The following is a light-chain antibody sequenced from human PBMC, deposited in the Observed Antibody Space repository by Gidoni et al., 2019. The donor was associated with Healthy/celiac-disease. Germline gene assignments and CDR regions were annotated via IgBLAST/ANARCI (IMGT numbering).Light chain of an antibody. J-gene: IGLJ1*01. CDR1: SSDVGGYNY. Sequence: QSALTQPASVSGSPGQSITISCTGTSSDVGGYNYVSWYQQHPGKAHKLMIYDVSNRPSGVSNRVSGSKSGNTAALTISGLQAEDEDDYYGSSYTSSSHVCGTGTKVTGL. CDR2: DVS. CDR3: SSYTSSSHV. V-gene: IGLV2-14*01.